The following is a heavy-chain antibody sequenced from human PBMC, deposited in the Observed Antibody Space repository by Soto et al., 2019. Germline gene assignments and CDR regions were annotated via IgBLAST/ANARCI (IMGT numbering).Heavy chain of an antibody. CDR3: AGVRWGDSSWYWYFDL. CDR1: GGTFSSYA. V-gene: IGHV1-69*01. CDR2: IIPIFGTA. J-gene: IGHJ2*01. Sequence: QVQLVQSGAEVKKPGSSVKVSCKASGGTFSSYAISWVRQAPGQGLEWMGGIIPIFGTANYAQKFQGRVTITADEATSTADMELNSWRSDALAVYYCAGVRWGDSSWYWYFDLWGRGTLVTVSS. D-gene: IGHD6-13*01.